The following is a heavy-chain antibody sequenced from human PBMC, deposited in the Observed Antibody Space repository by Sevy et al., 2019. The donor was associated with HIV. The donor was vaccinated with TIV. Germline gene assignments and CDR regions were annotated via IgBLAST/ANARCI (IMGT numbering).Heavy chain of an antibody. J-gene: IGHJ4*02. CDR1: GSSFSRYW. CDR3: ARDPRYGDYVGHYYFDY. D-gene: IGHD4-17*01. Sequence: GGSLRLSCAASGSSFSRYWMSWVRQAPEKGLEWVANINEEGNKKYYVDSVKGRFTISRDNTKSSLFLQMNSLTDEDTAVYYCARDPRYGDYVGHYYFDYWGQGALVTVSS. CDR2: INEEGNKK. V-gene: IGHV3-7*01.